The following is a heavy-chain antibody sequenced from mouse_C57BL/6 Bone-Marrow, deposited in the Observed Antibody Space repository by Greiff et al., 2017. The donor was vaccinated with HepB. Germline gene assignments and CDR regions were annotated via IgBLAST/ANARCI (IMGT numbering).Heavy chain of an antibody. CDR3: AFPNYYGSYYYAMDY. V-gene: IGHV1-7*01. D-gene: IGHD1-1*01. CDR2: INPSSGYT. CDR1: GYTFTSYW. J-gene: IGHJ4*01. Sequence: QVQLQQSGAELAKPGASVKLSCKASGYTFTSYWMHWVKQRPGQGLEWIGYINPSSGYTKYNQKFKDQATLTADKSSSTAYMQLSSLTYEDSAVYYWAFPNYYGSYYYAMDYWGQGTSVTVSS.